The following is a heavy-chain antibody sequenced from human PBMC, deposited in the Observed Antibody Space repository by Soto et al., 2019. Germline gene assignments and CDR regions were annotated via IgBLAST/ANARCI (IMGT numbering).Heavy chain of an antibody. CDR2: IYYNGSP. CDR1: GVSIRSGGYY. V-gene: IGHV4-31*03. CDR3: ARQNPYSSGSYYFDF. D-gene: IGHD6-19*01. J-gene: IGHJ4*02. Sequence: PSETLSLTCTGSGVSIRSGGYYWSWIRQHPGKGLEWIGYIYYNGSPYHNPSLKSRVTISVDPSKNRFSLDLNSVTAADTAVYYCARQNPYSSGSYYFDFWGQGALVTVSS.